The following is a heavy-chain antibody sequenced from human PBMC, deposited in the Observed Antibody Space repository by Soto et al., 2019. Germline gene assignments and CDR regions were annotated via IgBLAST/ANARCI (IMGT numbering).Heavy chain of an antibody. D-gene: IGHD2-8*01. J-gene: IGHJ4*02. CDR2: IYTGGST. CDR3: ARDHCSNGVCPFDY. V-gene: IGHV3-53*01. Sequence: GGSLRLSCAASGFTFSDYYMNWVRQAPGKGLEWVSVIYTGGSTFYGDSVKGRFTILRDISKNTLYLQMNNLRAEDTAVYYCARDHCSNGVCPFDYWGQGTPVTVSS. CDR1: GFTFSDYY.